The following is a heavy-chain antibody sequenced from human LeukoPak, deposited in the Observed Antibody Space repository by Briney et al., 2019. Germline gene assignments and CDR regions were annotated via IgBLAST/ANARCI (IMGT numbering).Heavy chain of an antibody. V-gene: IGHV3-48*01. CDR3: ARDLAAAGTDWFDP. J-gene: IGHJ5*02. D-gene: IGHD6-13*01. Sequence: GGSLRLSCAASGFTSSSYSMNWVRQAPGKGLEWVSYISSSSSTIYYADSVKGRFTISRDNAKNSLYLQMNSLRAEDTAVYYCARDLAAAGTDWFDPWGQGTLVTVSS. CDR2: ISSSSSTI. CDR1: GFTSSSYS.